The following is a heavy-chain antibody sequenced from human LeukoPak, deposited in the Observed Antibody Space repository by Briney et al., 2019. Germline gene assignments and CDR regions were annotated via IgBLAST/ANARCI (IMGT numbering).Heavy chain of an antibody. J-gene: IGHJ4*02. CDR3: ARGARALDSSGYYGLY. D-gene: IGHD3-22*01. CDR1: GYTFSDYY. Sequence: ASVKVSCKASGYTFSDYYMHWVRQAPGQGLEWMGWINPNSGGTNYAQKFQGRVTITADESTSTAYMELSSLRSEDTAVYYCARGARALDSSGYYGLYWGQGTLVTVSS. CDR2: INPNSGGT. V-gene: IGHV1-2*02.